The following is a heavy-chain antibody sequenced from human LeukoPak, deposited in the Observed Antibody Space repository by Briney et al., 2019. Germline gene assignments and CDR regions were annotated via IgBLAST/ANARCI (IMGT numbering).Heavy chain of an antibody. V-gene: IGHV1-8*03. CDR1: GYTFINYD. Sequence: ASVKVSCKASGYTFINYDLNWVRQAAGQGLEWLGWMNPNSGVTGYAPKFQDTVTITRDTSISTAYMELSSLRSEDTAVYYCARGRSRDGYNSLDYWGQGTLVTVSS. D-gene: IGHD5-24*01. J-gene: IGHJ4*02. CDR2: MNPNSGVT. CDR3: ARGRSRDGYNSLDY.